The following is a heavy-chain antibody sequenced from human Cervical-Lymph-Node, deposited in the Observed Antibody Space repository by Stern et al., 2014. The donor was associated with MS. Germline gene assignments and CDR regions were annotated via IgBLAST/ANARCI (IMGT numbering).Heavy chain of an antibody. CDR2: ISYDGSDK. CDR1: GFTFSYHA. V-gene: IGHV3-30*01. D-gene: IGHD5-12*01. Sequence: VQLEESGGGVVQPGRSLRLSCAASGFTFSYHAMHWVRQAPGKGLEWVAVISYDGSDKNDAESVKGRFTISRDNSRNTLYRQMTSLRVDDTAVYYCARGGAVATSDYYFDYWGQGILVTVSS. CDR3: ARGGAVATSDYYFDY. J-gene: IGHJ4*02.